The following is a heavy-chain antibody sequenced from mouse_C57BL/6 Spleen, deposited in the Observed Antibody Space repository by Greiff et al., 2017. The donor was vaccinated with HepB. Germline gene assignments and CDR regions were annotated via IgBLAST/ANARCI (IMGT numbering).Heavy chain of an antibody. Sequence: VQLQQSGAELVKPGASVKVSCKASGYTFTSYWMHWVKQRPGQGLEWIGRIHPSDSDTNYNQKFKGKATLTVDKSSSTAYMQLSSLTSEDSAVFDCAILDGTPFAYWGQGTLVTVSA. CDR3: AILDGTPFAY. CDR2: IHPSDSDT. D-gene: IGHD2-1*01. V-gene: IGHV1-74*01. J-gene: IGHJ3*01. CDR1: GYTFTSYW.